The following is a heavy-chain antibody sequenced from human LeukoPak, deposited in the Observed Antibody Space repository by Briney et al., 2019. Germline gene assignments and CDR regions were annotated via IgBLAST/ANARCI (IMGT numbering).Heavy chain of an antibody. Sequence: GGSLRLSCAASGFTFSSYGMHWVRQAPGKGLEWVAVIWYDGSNKYYADSVKGRFTISRDNSKNTLYLQMNSLRAEDTAVYYCARDLLAVAAFDYWGQGTLVTVSS. V-gene: IGHV3-33*01. D-gene: IGHD6-19*01. CDR3: ARDLLAVAAFDY. CDR2: IWYDGSNK. CDR1: GFTFSSYG. J-gene: IGHJ4*02.